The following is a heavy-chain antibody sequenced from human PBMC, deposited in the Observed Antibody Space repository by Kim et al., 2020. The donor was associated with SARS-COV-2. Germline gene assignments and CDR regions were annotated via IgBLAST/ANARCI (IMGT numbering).Heavy chain of an antibody. V-gene: IGHV4-59*13. Sequence: SETLSLTCTVSGGSLSSYYWSWIRQPPGKGLEWIGYIYYSGSTDNNPSLESRVTISVDTSKNQFSLNMSSVTAADTAVYYCARVSYSRGWYFFDHWGQGTLVTVSS. CDR1: GGSLSSYY. CDR3: ARVSYSRGWYFFDH. J-gene: IGHJ4*02. CDR2: IYYSGST. D-gene: IGHD6-19*01.